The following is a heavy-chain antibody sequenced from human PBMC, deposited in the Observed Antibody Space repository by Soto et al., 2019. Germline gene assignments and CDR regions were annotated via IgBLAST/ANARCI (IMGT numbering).Heavy chain of an antibody. CDR2: IIPIFGTA. J-gene: IGHJ4*02. Sequence: QVQLVQSGAEVKKPGSSVKVSCKASGGTFSSYAISWARQAPGQGLEWMGGIIPIFGTANYAQKFQGRVTITADESTSTAYMELSSLRSEDTAVYYCAREGYCTNGVCYNYFDYWGQGTLDTVSS. CDR3: AREGYCTNGVCYNYFDY. D-gene: IGHD2-8*01. V-gene: IGHV1-69*01. CDR1: GGTFSSYA.